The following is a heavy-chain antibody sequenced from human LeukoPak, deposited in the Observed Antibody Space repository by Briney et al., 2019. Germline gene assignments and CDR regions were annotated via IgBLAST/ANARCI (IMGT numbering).Heavy chain of an antibody. Sequence: GGSLRLSCAASGFTFSSYAMSWVRQAPGKGLEWVSVLYRGGSTYYADSVKGRFTISRDNSKNTLYLQMNSLRAEDTAVYYCASVLAVAHLPLAFDIWGQGTVVTVSS. V-gene: IGHV3-53*01. CDR2: LYRGGST. D-gene: IGHD6-19*01. CDR1: GFTFSSYA. CDR3: ASVLAVAHLPLAFDI. J-gene: IGHJ3*02.